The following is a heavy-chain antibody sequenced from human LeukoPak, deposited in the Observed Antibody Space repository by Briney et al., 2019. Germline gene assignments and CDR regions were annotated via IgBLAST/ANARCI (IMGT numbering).Heavy chain of an antibody. D-gene: IGHD3-16*01. J-gene: IGHJ4*02. CDR1: GGSITSYY. CDR2: FYISENT. V-gene: IGHV4-4*07. CDR3: ARGSYGHIDH. Sequence: SETLSLTCTVSGGSITSYYWMWIRQPAGKGLEWIGRFYISENTKQYRPSLQTRVTVSPDTSKNQFSLKLNSLTAADTAVYYCARGSYGHIDHWGQGILVTVSS.